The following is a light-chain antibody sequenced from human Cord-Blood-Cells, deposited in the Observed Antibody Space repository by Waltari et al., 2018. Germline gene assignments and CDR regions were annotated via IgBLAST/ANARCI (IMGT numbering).Light chain of an antibody. Sequence: QSALTQPASVSGSPGQSITIPCTGTSSDDGGYHYVSWYQQHPGKAPKLMIYDVSNRPSGVSNRFSGSKSGNTASLTISGLQAEDEADYYCSSYTSSNVVFGGGTKLTVL. J-gene: IGLJ2*01. CDR2: DVS. CDR1: SSDDGGYHY. V-gene: IGLV2-14*01. CDR3: SSYTSSNVV.